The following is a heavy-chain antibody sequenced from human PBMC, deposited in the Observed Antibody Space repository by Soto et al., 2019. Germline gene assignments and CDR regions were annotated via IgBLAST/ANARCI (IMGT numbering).Heavy chain of an antibody. D-gene: IGHD3-10*01. CDR3: ARDHLPHYGSGKNWFDP. CDR1: GYTFTSYV. J-gene: IGHJ5*02. V-gene: IGHV1-18*01. Sequence: QVQLVQSVAEVKKPGASVKVSCKASGYTFTSYVIRWVRQAPGQGLAWMGWLSAYNGNTNYAQKLQGRVTMTTDTRTGTAYMELMSLRSDDTAVYYCARDHLPHYGSGKNWFDPWGQGTLVTVSS. CDR2: LSAYNGNT.